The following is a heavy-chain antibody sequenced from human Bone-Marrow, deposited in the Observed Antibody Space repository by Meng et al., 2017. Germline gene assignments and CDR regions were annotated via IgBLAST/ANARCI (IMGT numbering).Heavy chain of an antibody. CDR2: IIPIFETA. CDR1: GGTFNNFS. CDR3: AILAGTYYYYGMDV. V-gene: IGHV1-69*06. J-gene: IGHJ6*02. Sequence: SVKVSCKASGGTFNNFSISWVRQGPRQGLEWRGGIIPIFETANYAEKFQGRVTITADKSTSTAYMGRSSLRSEDTAVYYCAILAGTYYYYGMDVWGQGTTVTVSS. D-gene: IGHD2-15*01.